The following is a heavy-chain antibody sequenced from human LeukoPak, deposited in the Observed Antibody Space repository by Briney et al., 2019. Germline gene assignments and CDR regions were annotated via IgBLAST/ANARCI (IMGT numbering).Heavy chain of an antibody. J-gene: IGHJ6*02. CDR2: VNRDGSET. CDR3: ARNNGMDV. V-gene: IGHV3-7*03. CDR1: GFTLSNHW. Sequence: GGSLRLSCEASGFTLSNHWMTWVRQVPGRGPEWVANVNRDGSETYYLDSVKGRFTISKDNAKNSLYLQMNSLRAEDTALYHCARNNGMDVWGQGTTVTVSS.